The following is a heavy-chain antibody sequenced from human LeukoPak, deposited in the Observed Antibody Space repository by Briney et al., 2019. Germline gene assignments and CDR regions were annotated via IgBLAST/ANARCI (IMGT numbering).Heavy chain of an antibody. V-gene: IGHV3-74*01. CDR2: INSDGSST. CDR1: GFNFSSYW. D-gene: IGHD3-22*01. CDR3: AGDSSGYDEGGAFDI. Sequence: PGGSLRLSCAASGFNFSSYWMHWVRQAPGKGLVWVSRINSDGSSTSYADSVKGRFTISRDNSKNTLYLQMNSLRAEDTAVYYCAGDSSGYDEGGAFDIWGQGTMVTVSS. J-gene: IGHJ3*02.